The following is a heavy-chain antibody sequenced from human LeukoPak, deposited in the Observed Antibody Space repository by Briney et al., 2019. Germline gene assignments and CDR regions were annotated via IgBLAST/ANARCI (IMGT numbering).Heavy chain of an antibody. CDR3: VRGGEIGFDS. V-gene: IGHV3-13*04. CDR2: IGTGGNT. CDR1: GFTFSRYD. J-gene: IGHJ5*01. D-gene: IGHD3-16*01. Sequence: PGGSLRLSCAASGFTFSRYDMHWVRQATGKGLEWISPIGTGGNTYYIGSVKGRFTISRENAKSSLYLQMNSLRAGDTAVYYCVRGGEIGFDSWGQGTLVTVSS.